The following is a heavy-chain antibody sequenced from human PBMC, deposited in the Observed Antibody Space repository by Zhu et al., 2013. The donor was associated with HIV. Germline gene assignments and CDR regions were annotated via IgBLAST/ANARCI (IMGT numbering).Heavy chain of an antibody. CDR2: ISAYNGNT. Sequence: QVQLVQSGAEVKKPGASVKVSCKASGYTFTSYGISWVRQAPGQGLEWMGWISAYNGNTNYAQKLQGRVTMTTDTSTSTAYMELRSLRSDDTAVYYCARDSNYDFWSGPPYYYYYGMTAGAERTTGHR. V-gene: IGHV1-18*01. CDR3: ARDSNYDFWSGPPYYYYYGMTA. CDR1: GYTFTSYG. J-gene: IGHJ6*02. D-gene: IGHD3-3*01.